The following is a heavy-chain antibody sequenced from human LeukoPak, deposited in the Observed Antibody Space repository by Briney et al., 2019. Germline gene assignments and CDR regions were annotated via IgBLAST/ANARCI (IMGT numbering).Heavy chain of an antibody. CDR3: ARRGAVTHAFDI. D-gene: IGHD4-17*01. V-gene: IGHV3-74*01. CDR2: INSDGSST. CDR1: GFTFSNYW. J-gene: IGHJ3*02. Sequence: GGSLRLSCAASGFTFSNYWMNWVPQAPGKGLVWVSRINSDGSSTSYADSVKGRFTISRDNAKNTLYLQMNSLRAEDTAVYYCARRGAVTHAFDIWGQGTMVTVSS.